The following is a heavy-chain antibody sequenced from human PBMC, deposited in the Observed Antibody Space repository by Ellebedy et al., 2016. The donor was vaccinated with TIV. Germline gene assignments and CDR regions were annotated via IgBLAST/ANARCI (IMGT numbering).Heavy chain of an antibody. CDR1: GFTFSSYA. V-gene: IGHV3-23*01. Sequence: GESLKISCAASGFTFSSYAMSWVRQAPGKGLEWVSGISGSGGSTYYADSVKGRFTISRDNSKTTLYLQMNSLRVEDTAVYYCAKRKYTAYSGGPDYWGQGTLVTVSS. CDR3: AKRKYTAYSGGPDY. J-gene: IGHJ4*02. D-gene: IGHD2-2*02. CDR2: ISGSGGST.